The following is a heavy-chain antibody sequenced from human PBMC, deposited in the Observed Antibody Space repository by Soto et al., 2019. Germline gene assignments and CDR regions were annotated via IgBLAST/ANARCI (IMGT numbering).Heavy chain of an antibody. Sequence: ASVKVSCKASGYTFTGYYMHWVRQAPGQGLEWMGWINPNSGGTNYAQKFQGRVTMTRDTSISTAYMELSRLRSDDTAVYYCARSQNVGLRFLEWLSPPDYWGQGTLVTV. CDR1: GYTFTGYY. V-gene: IGHV1-2*02. J-gene: IGHJ4*02. CDR2: INPNSGGT. CDR3: ARSQNVGLRFLEWLSPPDY. D-gene: IGHD3-3*01.